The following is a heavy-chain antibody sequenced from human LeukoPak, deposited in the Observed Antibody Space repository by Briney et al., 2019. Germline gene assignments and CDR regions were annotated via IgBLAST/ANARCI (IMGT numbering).Heavy chain of an antibody. V-gene: IGHV3-23*01. J-gene: IGHJ4*02. CDR2: ISRSGGNT. D-gene: IGHD4-11*01. Sequence: GGSLRLSCAASGFTFSSHAMSWVRQAPGKGLEWVAAISRSGGNTYYGDSVKGRFTISRDSSKNTVRLQMDSLRAEDTAVYYCAKDWPVSGDHYSPFDYWGQGTLVTVSS. CDR1: GFTFSSHA. CDR3: AKDWPVSGDHYSPFDY.